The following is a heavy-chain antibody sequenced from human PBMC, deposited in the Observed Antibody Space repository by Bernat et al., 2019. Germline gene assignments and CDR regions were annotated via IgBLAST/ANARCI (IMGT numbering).Heavy chain of an antibody. CDR3: AGDRYGPAGSGWPFFDY. J-gene: IGHJ4*02. CDR1: GFTFSGYW. CDR2: IKPDGSDK. Sequence: EVQLVESGGVFVQPRGSLRLSCATSGFTFSGYWMGWVRQAPGKGVEWVANIKPDGSDKYYVDYVKGRFTISRDNAKNSLYLQMNSLSAEDTAVYYCAGDRYGPAGSGWPFFDYWGQGTLVTVSS. D-gene: IGHD6-19*01. V-gene: IGHV3-7*03.